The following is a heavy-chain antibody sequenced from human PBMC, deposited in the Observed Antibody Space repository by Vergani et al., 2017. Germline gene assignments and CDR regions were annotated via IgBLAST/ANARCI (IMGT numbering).Heavy chain of an antibody. CDR1: GFTFSSYS. V-gene: IGHV3-48*01. J-gene: IGHJ4*02. Sequence: EVQLVESGGGLVQPGGSLRLSCAASGFTFSSYSMNWVRQAPGKGLEWVSYISSSSSTIYYADSVKGRFTISRDNAKNSLYLQMNSLRAEDTAVYYCAGDREYYDXWSGYYGSPYYFDYWGQGTLVTVSS. D-gene: IGHD3-3*01. CDR2: ISSSSSTI. CDR3: AGDREYYDXWSGYYGSPYYFDY.